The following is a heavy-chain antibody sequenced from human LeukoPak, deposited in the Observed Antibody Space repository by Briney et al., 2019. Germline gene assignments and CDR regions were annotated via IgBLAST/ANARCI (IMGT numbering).Heavy chain of an antibody. CDR3: ATDLGPSGGDCYSGFPFDY. Sequence: RASVKVSCKVSVYTLTELSMHWVRQAPGKGLEWMGGFDPEDGETIYAQKFQGRVTMTEDTSTDTAYMELSSLRSEDTAVYYCATDLGPSGGDCYSGFPFDYWGQGTLVTVSS. D-gene: IGHD2-21*02. J-gene: IGHJ4*02. V-gene: IGHV1-24*01. CDR2: FDPEDGET. CDR1: VYTLTELS.